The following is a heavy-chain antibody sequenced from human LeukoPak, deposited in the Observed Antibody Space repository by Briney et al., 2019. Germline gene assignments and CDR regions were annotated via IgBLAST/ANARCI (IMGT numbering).Heavy chain of an antibody. J-gene: IGHJ6*03. CDR3: ASQSIVVVPAAAYYYYYMDV. Sequence: ASVKVSCKASGYTFTGYYMHWVRQAPGQGLEWMGWINPNSGGTNYAQKFQGRVTMTRDTSTSTAYMELSRLRSDDTAVYYCASQSIVVVPAAAYYYYYMDVWGKGTTVTVSS. CDR1: GYTFTGYY. CDR2: INPNSGGT. D-gene: IGHD2-2*01. V-gene: IGHV1-2*02.